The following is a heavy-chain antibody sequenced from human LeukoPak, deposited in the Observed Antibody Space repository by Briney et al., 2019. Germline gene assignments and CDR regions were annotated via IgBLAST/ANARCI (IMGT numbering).Heavy chain of an antibody. D-gene: IGHD4-17*01. CDR3: ARGWTVTMPYYFDY. CDR1: GYTFSDYY. CDR2: INPNSAGT. Sequence: ASVKVSCKASGYTFSDYYMHWVRQAPGRGLEWMGWINPNSAGTNYAQKFQGRVTMTRDTSISTAYMELSRLTSDDTAVYYCARGWTVTMPYYFDYWGQGTQVTVSS. J-gene: IGHJ4*02. V-gene: IGHV1-2*02.